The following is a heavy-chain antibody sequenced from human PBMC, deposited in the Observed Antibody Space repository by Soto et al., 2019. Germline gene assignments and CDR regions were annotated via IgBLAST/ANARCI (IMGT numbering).Heavy chain of an antibody. CDR2: ISGSGGST. D-gene: IGHD6-19*01. CDR3: AKDLHSSGWYQWFDP. J-gene: IGHJ5*02. CDR1: GFTFSSYA. V-gene: IGHV3-23*01. Sequence: PGGSLRLSCAASGFTFSSYAMGWVRQAPGKGLEWVSAISGSGGSTYYADSVKGRFTISRDNSKNTLYLQMNSLRAEDTAVYYCAKDLHSSGWYQWFDPWGQGTPVTVSS.